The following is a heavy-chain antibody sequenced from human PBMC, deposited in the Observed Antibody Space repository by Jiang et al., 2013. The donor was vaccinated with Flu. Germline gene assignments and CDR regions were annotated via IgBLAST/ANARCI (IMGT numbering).Heavy chain of an antibody. D-gene: IGHD6-13*01. Sequence: WLGRTYYRSEWYTEYAVSVQGRITINADTSKNQFSLHLNSVTPEDTAVYYCATGQGGSSWYGVDSWGQGILVTVSS. J-gene: IGHJ4*02. CDR3: ATGQGGSSWYGVDS. V-gene: IGHV6-1*01. CDR2: TYYRSEWYT.